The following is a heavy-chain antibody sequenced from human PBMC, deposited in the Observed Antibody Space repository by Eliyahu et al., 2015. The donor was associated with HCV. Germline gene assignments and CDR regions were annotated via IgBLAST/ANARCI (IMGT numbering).Heavy chain of an antibody. V-gene: IGHV1-69*01. CDR2: ITPLFGAA. CDR3: ARDFGTPPSGSYYFY. CDR1: GDTFNNAT. D-gene: IGHD3-10*01. Sequence: QVQLVQSAAEVKKPGSSVKVSCKASGDTFNNATNXWVRQAPGQGLEWMGGITPLFGAANYAQKFQGRVTMTADVSTNTVYMQLSNLISEDTALYYCARDFGTPPSGSYYFYWGQGTLVTVSS. J-gene: IGHJ4*02.